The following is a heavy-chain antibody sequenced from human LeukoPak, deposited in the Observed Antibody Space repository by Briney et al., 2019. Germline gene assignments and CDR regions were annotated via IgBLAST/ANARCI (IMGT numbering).Heavy chain of an antibody. V-gene: IGHV4-39*07. CDR1: GGSISSSSYY. CDR2: IYYSGST. D-gene: IGHD1-26*01. Sequence: PSETLSLTCTVSGGSISSSSYYWGWIRQPPGKGLEWIGSIYYSGSTYYNPSLKSRVTISVDTSKNQFSLKLSSVTAADTAVYYCARAGGGSYYVPLYYYYYYMDVWGKGTTVTVSS. J-gene: IGHJ6*03. CDR3: ARAGGGSYYVPLYYYYYYMDV.